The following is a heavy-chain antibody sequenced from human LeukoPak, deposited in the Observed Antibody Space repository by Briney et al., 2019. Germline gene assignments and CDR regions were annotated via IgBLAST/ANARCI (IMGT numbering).Heavy chain of an antibody. Sequence: SETLSLTCSVSGGPVNRYYWSWIRQPPGKGLEWIGFIYYSGATNYSPSLESRVTISIDTSRNQFSLRLTSVTAADTAVYFCARSTNYYYFYLDVWGRGTTVTVS. CDR2: IYYSGAT. V-gene: IGHV4-59*02. CDR1: GGPVNRYY. J-gene: IGHJ6*03. CDR3: ARSTNYYYFYLDV.